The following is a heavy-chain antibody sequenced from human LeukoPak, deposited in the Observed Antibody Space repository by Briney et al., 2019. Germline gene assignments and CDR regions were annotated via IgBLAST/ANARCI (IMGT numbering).Heavy chain of an antibody. CDR2: IYHSGST. J-gene: IGHJ4*02. V-gene: IGHV4-38-2*02. CDR3: AGVEDSSGYYYIDY. Sequence: SETLSLTCTVSGYSISSGYYWGWIRQPPGKGLEWIGSIYHSGSTYYNPSLKSRVTISVDTSKNQFSLKLSSVTAADTAVYYCAGVEDSSGYYYIDYWGQGTLVTVSS. CDR1: GYSISSGYY. D-gene: IGHD3-22*01.